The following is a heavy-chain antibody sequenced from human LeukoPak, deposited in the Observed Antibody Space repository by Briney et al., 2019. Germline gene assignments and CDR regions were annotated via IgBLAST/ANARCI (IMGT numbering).Heavy chain of an antibody. CDR1: GFTFSSYW. V-gene: IGHV3-7*01. CDR3: ARVGPINWFDP. J-gene: IGHJ5*02. CDR2: IKQDGSEK. Sequence: GGSLRLSCAASGFTFSSYWMSWVRQAPGKGLEWVAKIKQDGSEKYYVDSVKGRFTISRDNAKNSLYLQMNSLRAEDTAVYYCARVGPINWFDPWGQGTLVTVSS.